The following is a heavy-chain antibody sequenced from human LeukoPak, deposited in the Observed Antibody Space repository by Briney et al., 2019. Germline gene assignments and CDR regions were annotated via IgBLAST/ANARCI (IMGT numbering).Heavy chain of an antibody. D-gene: IGHD2-2*01. Sequence: GSLRLSCAASGFTFSSYWMSWVRQAPGKGLEWVANIKQDGSEKYYVDSVKGRFTISRDNAKNSLYLQMNSLRAEDTAVYYCASLEVGYCSSTSCPEDYWGQGTLVTASS. CDR3: ASLEVGYCSSTSCPEDY. V-gene: IGHV3-7*01. CDR2: IKQDGSEK. J-gene: IGHJ4*02. CDR1: GFTFSSYW.